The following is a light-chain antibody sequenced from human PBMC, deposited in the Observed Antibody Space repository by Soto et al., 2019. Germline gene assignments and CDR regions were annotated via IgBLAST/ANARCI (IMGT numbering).Light chain of an antibody. CDR1: GSDIGTYDY. J-gene: IGLJ1*01. CDR2: EVS. V-gene: IGLV2-8*01. Sequence: QSALTQPPSASGSPGQSVTISCTGTGSDIGTYDYVSWYQHLPDKAPKLIIYEVSKRPSGVPDRFSGSKSGNTASLTVSGLQAEDEGDYYCCSYGGGNNFYVFGTGTKVTVL. CDR3: CSYGGGNNFYV.